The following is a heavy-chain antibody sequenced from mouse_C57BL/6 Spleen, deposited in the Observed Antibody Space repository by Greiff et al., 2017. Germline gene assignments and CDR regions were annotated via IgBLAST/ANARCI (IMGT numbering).Heavy chain of an antibody. Sequence: VQLQQSGPELVKPGASVKISCKASGYAFSSSWMNWVKQRPGKGLEWIGRIYPGDGDNNYKGKFKGKARLTADKSSSTAYMQLSSLTSEDSAVXYCARRGGTPKAMDYWGQAPSVTVSS. CDR3: ARRGGTPKAMDY. D-gene: IGHD3-3*01. CDR2: IYPGDGDN. J-gene: IGHJ4*01. V-gene: IGHV1-82*01. CDR1: GYAFSSSW.